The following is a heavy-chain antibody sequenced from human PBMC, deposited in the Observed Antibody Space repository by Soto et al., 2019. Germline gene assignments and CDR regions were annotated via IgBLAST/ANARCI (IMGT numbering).Heavy chain of an antibody. V-gene: IGHV3-74*01. CDR3: ERGDPTYFDY. Sequence: PGGSLRLSCAASGFTFSTYWMHWVRQAPGEGLVWLSRITAAGTSTSSADSVKGRFTISRDNAKNTLYLQMNTLRAEDADMYYVERGDPTYFDYWGQGILVTVSS. CDR2: ITAAGTST. CDR1: GFTFSTYW. D-gene: IGHD1-26*01. J-gene: IGHJ4*02.